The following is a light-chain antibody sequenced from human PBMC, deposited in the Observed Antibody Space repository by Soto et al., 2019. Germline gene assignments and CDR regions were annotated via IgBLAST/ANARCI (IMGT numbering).Light chain of an antibody. CDR3: QQRGNWPYT. CDR1: QSVSSY. V-gene: IGKV3-11*01. J-gene: IGKJ2*01. CDR2: DAS. Sequence: EIVLTQSPATLSLSPGERATLSWRASQSVSSYLAWYQQRPGQAPRLLIFDASNRATGIPARFSGSGSGTDFTLTISSLEPEDFAVYYCQQRGNWPYTFGQGTKVEIK.